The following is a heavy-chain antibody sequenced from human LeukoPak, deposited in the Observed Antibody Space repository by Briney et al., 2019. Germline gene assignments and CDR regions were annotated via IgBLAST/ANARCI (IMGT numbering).Heavy chain of an antibody. Sequence: GGSLRLSCAASGFSVSSIYISWVRQAPGQGLEWVGFIRSKAYGGTTEYAASVKDRFTISRDDSKSIAYLQMNSLKTEDTAVYYCTRDEVHDYWGQGTLVTVSS. V-gene: IGHV3-49*04. D-gene: IGHD4/OR15-4a*01. CDR1: GFSVSSIY. CDR3: TRDEVHDY. CDR2: IRSKAYGGTT. J-gene: IGHJ4*02.